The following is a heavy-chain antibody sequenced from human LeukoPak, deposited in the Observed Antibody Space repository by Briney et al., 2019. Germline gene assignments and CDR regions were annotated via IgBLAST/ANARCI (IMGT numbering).Heavy chain of an antibody. Sequence: SETLSLTCTVSGGSIRSYYWSWIRQPPGKRLEWIGYISDSGSTNYNPSLKSRVTISVDTPRSQFSLKLSSVTAADTAVYYCASEQLDPYRLFDYWGQGTLVTVSS. CDR2: ISDSGST. V-gene: IGHV4-59*01. D-gene: IGHD6-13*01. CDR3: ASEQLDPYRLFDY. CDR1: GGSIRSYY. J-gene: IGHJ4*02.